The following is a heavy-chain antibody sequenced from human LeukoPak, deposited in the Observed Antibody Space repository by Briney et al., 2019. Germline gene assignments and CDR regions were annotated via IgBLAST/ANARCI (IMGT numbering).Heavy chain of an antibody. Sequence: SETLSLTCTLSGGSVSSGSYYWSWIRQPPGKGLEWIGYIYYSGSTNYNPSLKSRVTISVGTSKNQFSLKLSSVTAADTAVYYCARTYYYGSGSYYSDWYFDLWGRGTLVTVSS. D-gene: IGHD3-10*01. V-gene: IGHV4-61*01. CDR2: IYYSGST. CDR1: GGSVSSGSYY. CDR3: ARTYYYGSGSYYSDWYFDL. J-gene: IGHJ2*01.